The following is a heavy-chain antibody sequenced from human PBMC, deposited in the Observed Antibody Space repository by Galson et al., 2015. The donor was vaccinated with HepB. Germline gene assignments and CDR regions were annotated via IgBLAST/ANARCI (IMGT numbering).Heavy chain of an antibody. D-gene: IGHD2-2*01. J-gene: IGHJ6*02. CDR1: GYTFTSYA. V-gene: IGHV1-3*01. CDR2: INAGNGNT. CDR3: ARDPSIVVVPAAMVYYYYGMDV. Sequence: SVKVSCKASGYTFTSYAMHWVRQAPGQRLEWMGWINAGNGNTKYSQKFQGRVTITRDTSASTAYMELSSLRSEDTAVYYCARDPSIVVVPAAMVYYYYGMDVWGQGTTVTVSS.